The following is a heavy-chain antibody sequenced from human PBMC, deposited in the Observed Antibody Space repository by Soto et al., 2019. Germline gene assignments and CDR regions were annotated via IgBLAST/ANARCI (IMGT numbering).Heavy chain of an antibody. D-gene: IGHD6-13*01. J-gene: IGHJ4*02. V-gene: IGHV4-31*03. CDR1: GGSIRSGGSY. Sequence: SETLSLTCTVSGGSIRSGGSYWNWIRQHPGKGLEWIGYIYYSGSTYYNPALKSRVTISVDTSENQFSLKLSSVTAADTATYYCATWSVGSNWLRDFDYWGQGTLVTVSS. CDR3: ATWSVGSNWLRDFDY. CDR2: IYYSGST.